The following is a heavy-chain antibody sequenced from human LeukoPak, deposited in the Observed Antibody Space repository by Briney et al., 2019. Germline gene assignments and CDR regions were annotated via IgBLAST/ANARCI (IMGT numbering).Heavy chain of an antibody. CDR2: ISTSGSTT. CDR3: AIYGMVRGAPGA. CDR1: GFTFSSYD. Sequence: GGSLRLSCAASGFTFSSYDMNWVRQAPGKGLEWVSYISTSGSTTYYADSVKGRFTISRDNAKNSLYLQMNSLRAEDTAVYYCAIYGMVRGAPGAWGQGTLVTVSS. D-gene: IGHD3-10*01. V-gene: IGHV3-48*03. J-gene: IGHJ5*02.